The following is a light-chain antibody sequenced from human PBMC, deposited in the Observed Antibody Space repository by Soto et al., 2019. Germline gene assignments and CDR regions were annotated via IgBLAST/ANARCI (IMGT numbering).Light chain of an antibody. Sequence: IVLTQSPGTLSLSPGERATLSCRASQSVNSGYLAWYQQKPGQAPRLLIYATSIRPTDFTDRFSGSGSGKHSPPTIGGGEPEVSEVYYCHCQNFDSSQISFLGRGTKVEIK. CDR1: QSVNSGY. V-gene: IGKV3-20*01. CDR2: ATS. CDR3: HCQNFDSSQISF. J-gene: IGKJ2*01.